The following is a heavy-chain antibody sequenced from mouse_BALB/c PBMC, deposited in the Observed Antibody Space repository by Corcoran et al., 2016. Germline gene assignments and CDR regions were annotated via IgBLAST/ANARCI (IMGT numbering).Heavy chain of an antibody. Sequence: EVQQQQSGPELVKPGASVKMSCKASGYTFTSYVMHWVKQKPGQGLEWIGYINPYNDGTKYNEKFKGKATLTSDKSSSTAYMELSSLTSEDSAVYYCARKHYGSSYGYFDVWGAGTTVTVSS. CDR2: INPYNDGT. CDR3: ARKHYGSSYGYFDV. V-gene: IGHV1S136*01. D-gene: IGHD1-1*01. CDR1: GYTFTSYV. J-gene: IGHJ1*01.